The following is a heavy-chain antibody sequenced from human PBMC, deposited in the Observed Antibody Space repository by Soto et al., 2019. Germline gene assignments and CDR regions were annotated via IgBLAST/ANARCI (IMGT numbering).Heavy chain of an antibody. CDR1: GFTFSSYS. D-gene: IGHD3-10*01. Sequence: PGEYLRLSFAASGFTFSSYSMNWVRPAPGKGLEWVSYISSNSSTIYYTESVKSRFNISRDNAKNSLYLQMNSLRAEDTAVYYCASDKLLWFGDLFYYWGQGT. V-gene: IGHV3-48*01. J-gene: IGHJ4*02. CDR3: ASDKLLWFGDLFYY. CDR2: ISSNSSTI.